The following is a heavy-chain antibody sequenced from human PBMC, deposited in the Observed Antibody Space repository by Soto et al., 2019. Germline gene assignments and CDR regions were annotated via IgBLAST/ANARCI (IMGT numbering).Heavy chain of an antibody. D-gene: IGHD6-19*01. CDR1: GFTFSSYA. CDR2: ISSDGSNK. J-gene: IGHJ4*02. CDR3: ARGHSSGWFYFDY. Sequence: QVQLVESGGGVVQPGRSLRLSCAASGFTFSSYAIHWVRQAPGKGLEWVAVISSDGSNKVYADSVKGRFTISRDNSKNTLYLQMYSLRTEDTAVYYCARGHSSGWFYFDYWGQGTLVTVSS. V-gene: IGHV3-30*04.